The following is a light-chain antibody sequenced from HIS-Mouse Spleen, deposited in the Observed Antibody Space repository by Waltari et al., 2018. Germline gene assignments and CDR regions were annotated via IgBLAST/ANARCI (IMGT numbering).Light chain of an antibody. CDR1: SSDVGSYHL. Sequence: QSALTQPASVSGSPGQSITISCTGTSSDVGSYHLVSWYQQHPGKAPKLMIYEGSKRPSGVSNRFSGSKSGNTASLTISGLQAEDEADYHCCSYAGSSTLVFGGGTKLTVL. J-gene: IGLJ3*02. CDR2: EGS. V-gene: IGLV2-23*01. CDR3: CSYAGSSTLV.